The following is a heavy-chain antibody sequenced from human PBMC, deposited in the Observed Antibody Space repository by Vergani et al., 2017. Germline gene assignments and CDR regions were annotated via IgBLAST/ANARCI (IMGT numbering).Heavy chain of an antibody. Sequence: QVQLVESGGGVVQPGRSLTLSCPASRFTFSLSRIHWVRQAPGKGREWGAVIWYDGSNKYYADSVKGRFTISRDNSKNTLYLQMNSLRAEDTAVYYCARSNRGDYSNYGYYYYYMDVWGKGTTVTVSS. V-gene: IGHV3-33*01. CDR2: IWYDGSNK. CDR3: ARSNRGDYSNYGYYYYYMDV. J-gene: IGHJ6*03. D-gene: IGHD4-11*01. CDR1: RFTFSLSR.